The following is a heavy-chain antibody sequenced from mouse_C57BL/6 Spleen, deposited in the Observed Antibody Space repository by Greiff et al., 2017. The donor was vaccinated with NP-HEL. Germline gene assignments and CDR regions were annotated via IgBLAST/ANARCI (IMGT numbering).Heavy chain of an antibody. V-gene: IGHV1-5*01. J-gene: IGHJ3*01. D-gene: IGHD4-1*01. CDR3: TRPELTGVAWFAY. CDR2: IYPGNSDT. Sequence: EVKVVESGTVLARPGASVKMSCKTSGYTFTSYWMHWVKQRPGQGLEWIGAIYPGNSDTSYNQKFKGKAKLTAVTSASTAYMELSSLTNEDSAVYYCTRPELTGVAWFAYWGQGTLVTVSA. CDR1: GYTFTSYW.